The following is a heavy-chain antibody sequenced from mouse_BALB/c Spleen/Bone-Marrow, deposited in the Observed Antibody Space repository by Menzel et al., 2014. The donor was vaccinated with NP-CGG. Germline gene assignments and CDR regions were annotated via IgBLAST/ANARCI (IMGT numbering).Heavy chain of an antibody. V-gene: IGHV1-14*01. CDR1: GYTFTSYL. J-gene: IGHJ4*01. CDR2: VNPYIDVS. CDR3: ARLIYGSSYIVDR. Sequence: EVKLQESGPELVKPGASVKMSCKASGYTFTSYLIHWVKQKPGQGLEWIGYVNPYIDVSNYNEKFKSMATLTVDKSSSTAYMQLSSLTSEDSAVFYCARLIYGSSYIVDRWGQATSVPDS. D-gene: IGHD1-1*01.